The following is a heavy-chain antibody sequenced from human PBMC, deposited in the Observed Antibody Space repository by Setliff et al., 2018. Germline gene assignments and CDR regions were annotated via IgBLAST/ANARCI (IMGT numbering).Heavy chain of an antibody. CDR3: ARENRYNFWSGLDAFDI. CDR2: ISGGGTGT. V-gene: IGHV3-23*01. J-gene: IGHJ3*02. D-gene: IGHD3-3*01. Sequence: PGGSLRLSCAGSGFTFSNYAMTWVRQAPGKGLEWVSGISGGGTGTFYADSVKGRFTISRDNSKSMLHLQMNSLRAEDTAVYYCARENRYNFWSGLDAFDIWGQGTMVTVSS. CDR1: GFTFSNYA.